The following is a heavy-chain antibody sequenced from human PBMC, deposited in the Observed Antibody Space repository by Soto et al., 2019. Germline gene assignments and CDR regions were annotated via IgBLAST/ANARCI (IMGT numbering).Heavy chain of an antibody. CDR3: AKGWVDTAYYYGMDV. V-gene: IGHV3-23*01. CDR2: ISGSGGST. J-gene: IGHJ6*02. Sequence: PGGSLRLSCAASGFTFSSYAMSWVRQAPGKGLEWVSAISGSGGSTYYADSVKGRFTISRDNSNNTLYLQMNSLRAEDTAAYYCAKGWVDTAYYYGMDVWGQGTTVTVSS. D-gene: IGHD5-18*01. CDR1: GFTFSSYA.